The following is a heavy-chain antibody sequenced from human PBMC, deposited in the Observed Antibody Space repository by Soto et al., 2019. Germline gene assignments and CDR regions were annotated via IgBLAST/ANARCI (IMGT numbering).Heavy chain of an antibody. V-gene: IGHV1-69*02. J-gene: IGHJ6*02. CDR1: GGTFSSYT. CDR2: IIPILGIA. D-gene: IGHD3-9*01. CDR3: ASDSSILTGYYVSDGMDV. Sequence: QVQLVQSGAEVKKPGSSVKVSCKASGGTFSSYTISWVRQAPGQGLEWMGRIIPILGIANYAQKFQGRVTITADQSTSTAYMELSSLRSEDTAVYYCASDSSILTGYYVSDGMDVWGQGTTVTVSS.